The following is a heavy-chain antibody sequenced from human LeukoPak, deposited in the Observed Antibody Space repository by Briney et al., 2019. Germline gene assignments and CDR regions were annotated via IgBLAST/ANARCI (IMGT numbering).Heavy chain of an antibody. CDR2: IYHSGSI. J-gene: IGHJ4*02. Sequence: SETLSLTCTVSGYSISSGYYWGWIRQPPGKGLEWIGSIYHSGSIYYNPSLKSRVTISVDTSKNQFSLKLSSVTAADTAVYYCARDLRGSSAFGYWGQGTLVTVSS. V-gene: IGHV4-38-2*02. CDR1: GYSISSGYY. D-gene: IGHD6-19*01. CDR3: ARDLRGSSAFGY.